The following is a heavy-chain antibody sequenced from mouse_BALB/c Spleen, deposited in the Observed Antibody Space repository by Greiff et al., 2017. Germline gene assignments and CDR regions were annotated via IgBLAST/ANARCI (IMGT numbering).Heavy chain of an antibody. D-gene: IGHD1-1*01. Sequence: VKLMESGAELVRPGTSVKISCKASGYTFTNYWLGWVKQRPGHGLEWIGDIYPGGGYTNYNEKFKGKATLTADTSSSTAYMQLSSLTSEDSAVYFCARGSYYGSSPYYAMDYWGQGTSVTVSS. V-gene: IGHV1-63*02. CDR2: IYPGGGYT. CDR1: GYTFTNYW. CDR3: ARGSYYGSSPYYAMDY. J-gene: IGHJ4*01.